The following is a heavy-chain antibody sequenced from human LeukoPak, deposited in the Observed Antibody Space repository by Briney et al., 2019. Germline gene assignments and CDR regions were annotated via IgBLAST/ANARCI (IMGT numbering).Heavy chain of an antibody. J-gene: IGHJ4*02. CDR2: ISGSGGIT. Sequence: PGGSLRLSCAASGFTFSTYAMSWVRLAPGKGLEWVSGISGSGGITYLADSVKGRFTISRDNSKNTLYLQMNSLRAEDTAVYYCAKGTVTTLLIDYWGQGTLVTVSS. CDR1: GFTFSTYA. CDR3: AKGTVTTLLIDY. V-gene: IGHV3-23*01. D-gene: IGHD4-17*01.